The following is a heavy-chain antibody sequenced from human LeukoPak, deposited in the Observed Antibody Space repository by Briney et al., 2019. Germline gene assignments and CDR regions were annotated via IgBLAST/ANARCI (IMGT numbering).Heavy chain of an antibody. CDR1: GFTFSSYS. J-gene: IGHJ4*02. D-gene: IGHD4-17*01. Sequence: PGGSLRLSCAASGFTFSSYSMNWVRQAPGKGLEGVSSISSSSSYIYYADSVKGRFTISRDNAKNSLYLQMNSLRAEDTAVYYCARESYGDYAQFDYWGQGALVTVSS. CDR2: ISSSSSYI. V-gene: IGHV3-21*04. CDR3: ARESYGDYAQFDY.